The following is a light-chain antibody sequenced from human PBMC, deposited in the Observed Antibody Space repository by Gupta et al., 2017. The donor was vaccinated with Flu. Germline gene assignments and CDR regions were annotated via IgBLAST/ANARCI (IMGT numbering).Light chain of an antibody. CDR3: QQRSNWPLT. CDR2: DAS. J-gene: IGKJ4*01. Sequence: PATLSVSPRERATLSCRASQSVSSYLAWYQQKPGQAPRLLIYDASNRATGIPARFSGSGSGTDFTLTISSLGPEDFAAYYCQQRSNWPLTFGGGTKVEIK. V-gene: IGKV3-11*01. CDR1: QSVSSY.